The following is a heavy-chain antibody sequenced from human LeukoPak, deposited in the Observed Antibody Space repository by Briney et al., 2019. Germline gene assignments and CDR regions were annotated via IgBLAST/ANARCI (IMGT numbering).Heavy chain of an antibody. CDR3: ATGPLDY. CDR1: GFTFTIAW. CDR2: IYSKTDGGTA. Sequence: GGSLRLSCAASGFTFTIAWMSWVRQAPGKGLEWVRRIYSKTDGGTADYATAVKGRFTISRDDSKKTLYLQMNSLKIEDTAVYYCATGPLDYWGQGTLVTVSS. J-gene: IGHJ4*02. V-gene: IGHV3-15*05.